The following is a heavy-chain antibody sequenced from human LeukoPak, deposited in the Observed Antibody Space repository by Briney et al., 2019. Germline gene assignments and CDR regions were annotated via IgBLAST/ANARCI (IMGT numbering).Heavy chain of an antibody. CDR2: IYHGGNT. CDR3: ARDLGYYGSGSYSLTFSS. D-gene: IGHD3-10*01. CDR1: GGSISSGGYL. Sequence: SETLSLTCTVSGGSISSGGYLWSWIRQNPGKGLEWIGYIYHGGNTYYNPSLKSRVTISVDTSKNQFSLKLSSVTAADTAVYYCARDLGYYGSGSYSLTFSSWGQGTLVTVSS. V-gene: IGHV4-31*03. J-gene: IGHJ5*02.